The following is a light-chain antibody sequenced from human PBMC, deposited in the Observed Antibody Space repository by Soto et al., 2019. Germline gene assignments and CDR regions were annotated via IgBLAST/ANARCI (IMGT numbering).Light chain of an antibody. CDR2: AAS. CDR1: QNINSY. V-gene: IGKV1-39*01. CDR3: QQSFSILWT. Sequence: DIQVTQSPSSLSASVGDRVTITCRASQNINSYLNWYQQKPGKAPKVLIYAASSLQSGVPSRFSGSGSGTDFTLTISSLQPEDFETYYCQQSFSILWTFGQGTKVDIK. J-gene: IGKJ1*01.